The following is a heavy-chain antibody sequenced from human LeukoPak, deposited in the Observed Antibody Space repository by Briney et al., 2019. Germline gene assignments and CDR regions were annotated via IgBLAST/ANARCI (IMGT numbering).Heavy chain of an antibody. J-gene: IGHJ4*02. CDR2: TSYDGNSE. D-gene: IGHD5-24*01. V-gene: IGHV3-30*18. CDR3: AKGGRDGYNHPSYYFDS. CDR1: GFTFSSYG. Sequence: QPGGSLRLSCAASGFTFSSYGIHWGRQAPGKGLEWVAVTSYDGNSEYYADSVKGRFTISRDNSKNTLYLQMNSLRPEDTAVYYCAKGGRDGYNHPSYYFDSWGQGTLVTVSS.